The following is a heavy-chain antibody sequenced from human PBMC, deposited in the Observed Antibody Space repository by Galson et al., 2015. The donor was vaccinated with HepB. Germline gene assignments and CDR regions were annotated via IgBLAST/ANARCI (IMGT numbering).Heavy chain of an antibody. V-gene: IGHV3-73*01. Sequence: PLRLSCATSGFTFSGSAMHWVRQASGQGLEWVGRIRDKANTYATAYGESVKGRFTISRDDSKNTAYLQMNSLKTEDTAVYYCTREPRYYFVYWGQGTLVTFSS. J-gene: IGHJ4*02. CDR3: TREPRYYFVY. CDR1: GFTFSGSA. CDR2: IRDKANTYAT.